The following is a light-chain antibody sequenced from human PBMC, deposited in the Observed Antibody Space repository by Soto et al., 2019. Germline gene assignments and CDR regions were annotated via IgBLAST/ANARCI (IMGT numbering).Light chain of an antibody. CDR3: QQSTSSPHT. V-gene: IGKV1-39*01. Sequence: MNKAAASRHASVEDRVTITCRASQSISNYLNWYQQKPGKAPKLLIYAASSLQSGVPSRFSGSGSGTDFTLTIICLQPEDFAPYYCQQSTSSPHTFALGAKVDI. CDR1: QSISNY. CDR2: AAS. J-gene: IGKJ1*01.